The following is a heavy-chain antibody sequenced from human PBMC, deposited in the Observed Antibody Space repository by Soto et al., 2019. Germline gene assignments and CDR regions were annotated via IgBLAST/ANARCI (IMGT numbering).Heavy chain of an antibody. CDR2: ISSSSSYI. Sequence: EVQLVESGGGLVKPGGSLRLSCAASGFTFSSYSMNWVRQAPGKGLEWVSSISSSSSYIYYADSVKGRFTISRDNSKNSLYLQMNSVRAEDTAVYYCARDGSGGSFLNYWGQGTLVTVSS. V-gene: IGHV3-21*01. J-gene: IGHJ4*02. CDR3: ARDGSGGSFLNY. D-gene: IGHD2-15*01. CDR1: GFTFSSYS.